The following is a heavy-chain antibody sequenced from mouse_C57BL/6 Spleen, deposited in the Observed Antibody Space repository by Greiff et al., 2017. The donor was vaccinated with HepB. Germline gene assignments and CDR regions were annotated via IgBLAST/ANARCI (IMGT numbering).Heavy chain of an antibody. J-gene: IGHJ2*01. V-gene: IGHV1-82*01. CDR3: ARREGGYDYFDY. CDR2: IYPGDGDT. CDR1: GYAFSSSW. D-gene: IGHD2-2*01. Sequence: VQVVESGPELVKPGASVKISCKASGYAFSSSWMNWVKQRPGKGLEWIGRIYPGDGDTNYNGKFKGKATLTADKSSSTAYMQLSSLTSEDSAVYFCARREGGYDYFDYWGQGTTLTVSS.